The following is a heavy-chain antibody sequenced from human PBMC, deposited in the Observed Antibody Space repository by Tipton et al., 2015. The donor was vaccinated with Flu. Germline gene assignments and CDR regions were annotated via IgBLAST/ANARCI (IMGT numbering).Heavy chain of an antibody. CDR3: AREMAIYYYYYGMDV. CDR1: GFTFSSYA. V-gene: IGHV3-30*01. J-gene: IGHJ6*02. Sequence: FLRLSCAASGFTFSSYAMHWVRQAPGKGLEWVAVISYDGSNKYYADSVKGRFTISRDNSKNTLYLQMNSLRAEDTAVYYCAREMAIYYYYYGMDVWGQGTAVTVSS. D-gene: IGHD5-24*01. CDR2: ISYDGSNK.